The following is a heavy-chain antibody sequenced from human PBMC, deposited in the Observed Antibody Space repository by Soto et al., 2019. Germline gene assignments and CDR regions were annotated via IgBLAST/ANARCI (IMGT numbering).Heavy chain of an antibody. CDR2: ISGSGGST. V-gene: IGHV3-23*01. Sequence: GGSLRLSCAASGFTFSSYAMSWVRQAPGKGLEWVSAISGSGGSTYYADSVKGRFTISRDNSKNTLYLQMNSLRAEDTAVYYCAKYGESDFGVVPTYYYYMDVWGKGTTVTVSS. J-gene: IGHJ6*03. CDR3: AKYGESDFGVVPTYYYYMDV. CDR1: GFTFSSYA. D-gene: IGHD3-3*01.